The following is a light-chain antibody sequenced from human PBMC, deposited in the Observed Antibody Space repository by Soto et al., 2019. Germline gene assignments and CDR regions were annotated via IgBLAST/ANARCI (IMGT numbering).Light chain of an antibody. V-gene: IGLV1-44*01. CDR2: SNN. CDR1: SSNIGSNT. J-gene: IGLJ2*01. CDR3: AVWDDSLNGVV. Sequence: QSVVTQAPSASGTPRQRVTISCSGRSSNIGSNTVYWYQQLPGTAPKLLIYSNNQRPSGFPERFSGSQSGTSASLAINGLQSEDEAEYYCAVWDDSLNGVVFGGGTKLTV.